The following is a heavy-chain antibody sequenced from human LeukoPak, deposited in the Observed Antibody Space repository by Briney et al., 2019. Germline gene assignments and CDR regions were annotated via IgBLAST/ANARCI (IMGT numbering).Heavy chain of an antibody. Sequence: SETLSLTCAASGGSIRRGGYSWSWIRQPPGKGLEWIGYIYHSWSTYYNPSLKSRVTISVDRSKNQFSLKLSSVTAADMAVYYCARVLWFGEPPYNWFDPWGQGTLVTVSS. CDR2: IYHSWST. D-gene: IGHD3-10*01. V-gene: IGHV4-30-2*01. J-gene: IGHJ5*02. CDR1: GGSIRRGGYS. CDR3: ARVLWFGEPPYNWFDP.